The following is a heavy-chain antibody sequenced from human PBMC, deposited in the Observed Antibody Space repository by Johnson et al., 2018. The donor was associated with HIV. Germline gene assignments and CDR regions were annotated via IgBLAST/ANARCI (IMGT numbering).Heavy chain of an antibody. J-gene: IGHJ3*02. D-gene: IGHD1-1*01. Sequence: VQLVESGGDLVKPGGSLRLSCAASGFTFSDAWMNWVRQAPGKGLEWVGRVQSISDGGTADYAAPVRGRFTISRDTSENTLYLQMNSLKTEDTALYYCTTGLSWNDAFHIWAQGTMVTVSS. CDR3: TTGLSWNDAFHI. CDR1: GFTFSDAW. V-gene: IGHV3-15*01. CDR2: VQSISDGGTA.